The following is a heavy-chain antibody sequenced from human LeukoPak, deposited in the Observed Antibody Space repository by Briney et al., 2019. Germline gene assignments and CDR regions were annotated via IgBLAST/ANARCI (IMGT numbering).Heavy chain of an antibody. CDR3: ARHRHLAAHYYYGMDV. CDR1: GFTFSSYW. CDR2: IYYSGST. J-gene: IGHJ6*02. Sequence: GSLRLSCAASGFTFSSYWMSWVRQPPGKGLEWIGSIYYSGSTYYNPSLKSRVTISVDTSKNQFSLKLSSVTAADTAVYYCARHRHLAAHYYYGMDVWGQGTTVTVSS. D-gene: IGHD2-15*01. V-gene: IGHV4-39*01.